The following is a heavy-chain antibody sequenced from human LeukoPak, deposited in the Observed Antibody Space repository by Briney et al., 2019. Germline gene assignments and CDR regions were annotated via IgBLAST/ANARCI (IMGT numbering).Heavy chain of an antibody. Sequence: PGRSLRLSCAASGFTFSSYAMHWVRQAPGKGLEWVAVISYDGSNKYYADSVKDRFTISRDNSKNTLYLQMNSLRAEDTAVYYCARDVGYDFWSGYTQEGYFDYWGQGTLITVSS. D-gene: IGHD3-3*01. J-gene: IGHJ4*02. CDR2: ISYDGSNK. CDR3: ARDVGYDFWSGYTQEGYFDY. CDR1: GFTFSSYA. V-gene: IGHV3-30-3*01.